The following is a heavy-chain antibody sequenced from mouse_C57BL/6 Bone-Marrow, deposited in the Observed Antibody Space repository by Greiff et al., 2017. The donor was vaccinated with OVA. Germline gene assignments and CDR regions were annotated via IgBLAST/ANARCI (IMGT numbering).Heavy chain of an antibody. CDR1: GYTFTSYW. CDR2: IDPSDSYT. CDR3: ARRGIYPRMDY. J-gene: IGHJ4*01. Sequence: QVQLQQPGAELVMPGASVKLSCKASGYTFTSYWMHWVKQRPGQGLEWIGEIDPSDSYTNYNQKFKGKSTLTVDKSSSTAYMQLSSLTSEDSAVYYCARRGIYPRMDYWGQGTSVTVSS. D-gene: IGHD1-1*01. V-gene: IGHV1-69*01.